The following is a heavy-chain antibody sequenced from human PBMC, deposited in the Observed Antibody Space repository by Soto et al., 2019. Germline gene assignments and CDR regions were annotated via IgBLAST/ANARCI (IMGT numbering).Heavy chain of an antibody. CDR2: IYNSGTT. CDR3: GRSGPIHLWYDARSIYFDY. CDR1: VGSISNYY. D-gene: IGHD5-18*01. J-gene: IGHJ4*02. Sequence: SETLSLTCTVSVGSISNYYCSWIRQTPGKGLEYIGFIYNSGTTNYHPSLKSRVTISIDTSKTQFYLKLTSVTAADTAVYYCGRSGPIHLWYDARSIYFDYWGQGTQVTVSS. V-gene: IGHV4-59*13.